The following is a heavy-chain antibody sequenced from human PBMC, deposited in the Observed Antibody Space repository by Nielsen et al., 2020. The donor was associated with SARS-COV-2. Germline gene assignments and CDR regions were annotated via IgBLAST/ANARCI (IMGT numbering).Heavy chain of an antibody. D-gene: IGHD3-3*02. Sequence: SETLSLTCAVYGGSFSGYYWSWIRQPPGKGLEWIGEINHSGSTNYNPSLKSRVTISVDTSKNQFSLKLSSVTAADTAVYYCARFSRNYFDYWGQGTLVTVSS. CDR3: ARFSRNYFDY. CDR1: GGSFSGYY. CDR2: INHSGST. J-gene: IGHJ4*02. V-gene: IGHV4-34*01.